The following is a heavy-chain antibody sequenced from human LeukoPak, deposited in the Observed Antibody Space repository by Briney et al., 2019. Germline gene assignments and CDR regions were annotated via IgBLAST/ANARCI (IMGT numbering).Heavy chain of an antibody. J-gene: IGHJ4*02. CDR3: ARLPYYDSSGYYPYYFDY. CDR2: IYYSGST. Sequence: SETLSLTCTVSGGSISSYYWSWLRQPPGKGLEWIGYIYYSGSTNYNPSLKSRVTISVDTSKNQFSLKLSSVTAADTAAYYCARLPYYDSSGYYPYYFDYWGQGTLVTVSS. V-gene: IGHV4-59*01. CDR1: GGSISSYY. D-gene: IGHD3-22*01.